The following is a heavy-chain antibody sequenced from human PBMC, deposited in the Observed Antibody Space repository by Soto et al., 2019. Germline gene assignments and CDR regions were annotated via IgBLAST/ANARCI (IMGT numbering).Heavy chain of an antibody. CDR1: QFTFSSYA. D-gene: IGHD6-13*01. J-gene: IGHJ4*02. Sequence: SLRLSCTTSQFTFSSYAMSWVLHTPGKGLEWVSAISGSGGSTYYADSVKGRFTISRDNSKNTLYLQMNSLRAEDTAVYYCAKASIAAAGYFDYWGQGTLVTVSS. CDR2: ISGSGGST. CDR3: AKASIAAAGYFDY. V-gene: IGHV3-23*01.